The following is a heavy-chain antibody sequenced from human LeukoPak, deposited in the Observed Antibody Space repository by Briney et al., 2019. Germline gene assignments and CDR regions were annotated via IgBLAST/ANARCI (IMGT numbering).Heavy chain of an antibody. J-gene: IGHJ6*02. D-gene: IGHD2-2*02. CDR2: INPSGGST. V-gene: IGHV1-46*01. CDR1: GYTFTSYY. Sequence: ASVKVSCKASGYTFTSYYMHWVRQAPGQGLEWMGIINPSGGSTSYAQKFQGRVTMTRDTSTSTVYMELSSLRSEDTAVYYCARDIVVVPAAIQYYYYGMDVWGQGTTVTVSS. CDR3: ARDIVVVPAAIQYYYYGMDV.